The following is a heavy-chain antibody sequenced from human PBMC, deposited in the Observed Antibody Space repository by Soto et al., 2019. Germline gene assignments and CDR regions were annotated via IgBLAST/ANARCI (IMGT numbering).Heavy chain of an antibody. CDR2: IYPGDSDT. D-gene: IGHD6-6*01. J-gene: IGHJ6*02. CDR1: GYSFTSYW. CDR3: ARLPARRYYYYYGMDV. Sequence: PGESLKISCKGSGYSFTSYWIGWVRQMPGKGLEWMGIIYPGDSDTRYSPSFQGQVTISADKSISTAYLQWSSLKASDTAMYYCARLPARRYYYYYGMDVWGQGTTVTVSS. V-gene: IGHV5-51*01.